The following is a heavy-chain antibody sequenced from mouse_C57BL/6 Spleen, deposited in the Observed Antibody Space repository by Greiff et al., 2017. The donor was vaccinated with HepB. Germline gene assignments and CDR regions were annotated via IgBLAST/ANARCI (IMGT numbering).Heavy chain of an antibody. CDR3: ARPGDGYYVDFDY. CDR1: GFTFSSYG. D-gene: IGHD2-3*01. Sequence: EVKLQESGGDLVKPGGSLKLSCAASGFTFSSYGMSWVRQTPDKRLEWVATISSGGSYTYYPDSVKGRFTISRDNAKNTLYLQTSSLKSEDTAMYYCARPGDGYYVDFDYWGQGTTLTVSS. V-gene: IGHV5-6*01. CDR2: ISSGGSYT. J-gene: IGHJ2*01.